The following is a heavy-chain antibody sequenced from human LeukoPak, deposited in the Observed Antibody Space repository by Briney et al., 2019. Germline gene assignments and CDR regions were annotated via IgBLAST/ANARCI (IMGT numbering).Heavy chain of an antibody. V-gene: IGHV4-39*07. CDR1: GGSISSKSYY. CDR2: INHSGST. J-gene: IGHJ4*02. CDR3: ARDRAVTTVDY. Sequence: SETLSLTCTVSGGSISSKSYYWGWIRQPPGKGLEWIGEINHSGSTNYNPSLKSRVTISVDTSKNQFSLKLSSVTAADTAVYYCARDRAVTTVDYWGQGTLVTVSS. D-gene: IGHD4-17*01.